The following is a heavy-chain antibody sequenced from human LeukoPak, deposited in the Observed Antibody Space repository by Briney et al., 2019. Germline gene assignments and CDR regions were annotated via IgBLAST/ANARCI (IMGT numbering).Heavy chain of an antibody. Sequence: SETLSLTCAVSGGSISSSTYYWGWIRQPPGQGLEWIGNIHSSGVTSYNPSLKSRITISVDTSRDQFSLELSSVTAADTAVYYCARHVLVGWVRGSDYFDSWGQGTPVTVSS. CDR2: IHSSGVT. J-gene: IGHJ4*02. CDR1: GGSISSSTYY. V-gene: IGHV4-39*01. D-gene: IGHD3-10*01. CDR3: ARHVLVGWVRGSDYFDS.